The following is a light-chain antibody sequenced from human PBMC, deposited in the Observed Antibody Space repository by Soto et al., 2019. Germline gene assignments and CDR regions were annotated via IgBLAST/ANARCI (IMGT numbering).Light chain of an antibody. CDR2: AAS. J-gene: IGKJ1*01. V-gene: IGKV1-39*01. CDR3: QQSYSSPPT. Sequence: DIQMTQSPSSLSASVEDRVIITCRASQSISNHLNWYQRKPGKAPKLLIFAASSLQSGVPSRFSGGRSGPDFTLTISSLQPEDFATYYCQQSYSSPPTFGQGTKVDIK. CDR1: QSISNH.